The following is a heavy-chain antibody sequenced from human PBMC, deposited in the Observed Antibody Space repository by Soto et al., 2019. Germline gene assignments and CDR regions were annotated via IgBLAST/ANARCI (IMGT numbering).Heavy chain of an antibody. CDR2: IYYSGST. CDR1: GGSISSGGYY. D-gene: IGHD3-3*01. CDR3: AREPDGYDFWSGYPRGGMDV. V-gene: IGHV4-31*03. J-gene: IGHJ6*02. Sequence: QVQLQESGPGLVKPSQTLSLTCTVSGGSISSGGYYWSWIRQHPGKGLEWIGYIYYSGSTYYNPSLKSRVDLPVDTSKQQFSLKLSSVNAAHTAVYYCAREPDGYDFWSGYPRGGMDVWGQGTTVTVSS.